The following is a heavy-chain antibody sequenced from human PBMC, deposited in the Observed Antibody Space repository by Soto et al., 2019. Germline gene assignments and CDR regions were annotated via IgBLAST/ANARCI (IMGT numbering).Heavy chain of an antibody. V-gene: IGHV3-23*01. CDR2: FRTGGDDATT. CDR1: LFTFSSYS. D-gene: IGHD3-10*01. Sequence: LRVSCASSLFTFSSYSMSWVRQSPGKGLEWVSGFRTGGDDATTYYAYSVKVRFTISRDNSKNMLFLQMNSLRAEDTAIYYCAKKANSGQGSQYFDNWGQGTLVTVSS. J-gene: IGHJ4*02. CDR3: AKKANSGQGSQYFDN.